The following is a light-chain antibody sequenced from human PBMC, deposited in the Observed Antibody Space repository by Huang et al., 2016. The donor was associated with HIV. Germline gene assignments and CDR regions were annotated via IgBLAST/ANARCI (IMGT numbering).Light chain of an antibody. J-gene: IGKJ1*01. CDR2: WAS. CDR3: QQYYSTPPRT. V-gene: IGKV4-1*01. Sequence: DIVMTQSPDSLAVSLGERATINCKSSQSVLYSSNNKNYLALYQQKPGQPPKRLIYWASTRESGVPDRFSGSGSGTDFTLTISSLQAEDVAVYYCQQYYSTPPRTFGQGTKVEIK. CDR1: QSVLYSSNNKNY.